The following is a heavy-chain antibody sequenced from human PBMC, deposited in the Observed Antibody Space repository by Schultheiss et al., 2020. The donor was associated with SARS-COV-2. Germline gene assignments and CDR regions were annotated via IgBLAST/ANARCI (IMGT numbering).Heavy chain of an antibody. Sequence: ASVKVSCKASGYTFTGYYMHWVRQAPGQGLEWMGGIIPIFGTANYAQKFQGRVTMTSDTSTSTVYMELSSLRSEDTAVYYCARASWGYWGQGTLVTVSS. D-gene: IGHD7-27*01. V-gene: IGHV1-46*01. CDR3: ARASWGY. CDR1: GYTFTGYY. CDR2: IIPIFGTA. J-gene: IGHJ4*02.